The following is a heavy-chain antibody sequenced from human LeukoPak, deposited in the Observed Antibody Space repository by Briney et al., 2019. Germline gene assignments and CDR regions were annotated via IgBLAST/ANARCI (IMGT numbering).Heavy chain of an antibody. CDR3: AREINYYYYYMDV. CDR1: GGSISSSSYY. Sequence: SETLCLTCTVSGGSISSSSYYWGWIRQPPGKGLEWIGSIYYSGSTYYNPSLKSRVTISVDTSKNQFSLKLNSVTAADTAVYYCAREINYYYYYMDVWGKGTTVTVSS. J-gene: IGHJ6*03. CDR2: IYYSGST. V-gene: IGHV4-39*02.